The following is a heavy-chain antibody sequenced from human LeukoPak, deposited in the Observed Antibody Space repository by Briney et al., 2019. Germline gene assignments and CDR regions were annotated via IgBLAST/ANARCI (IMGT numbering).Heavy chain of an antibody. CDR2: VYYIGKP. J-gene: IGHJ4*02. Sequence: PSETLSLTCSVSGGSISDYFWGWIRQPPGKGLEWIGHVYYIGKPNYSPSLNSRVTISVDTSKNQFSLKLSSVTAADTALYYCATLRGASTAVFDSWGQGTLVTVSS. CDR1: GGSISDYF. D-gene: IGHD2-21*02. CDR3: ATLRGASTAVFDS. V-gene: IGHV4-59*08.